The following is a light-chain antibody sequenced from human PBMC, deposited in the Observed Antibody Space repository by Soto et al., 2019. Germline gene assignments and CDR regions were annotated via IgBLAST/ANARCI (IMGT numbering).Light chain of an antibody. V-gene: IGKV1-5*03. Sequence: DIQMTQSPSTLSRSVGDRVTITCRASQTISSWLAWYQQKPGKAPKLLIYKASTLKSGVPSRFSGSGSGTEFTLTISRLEPEDFAVYYCQQYGSSPITFGQGTRLEIK. J-gene: IGKJ5*01. CDR1: QTISSW. CDR2: KAS. CDR3: QQYGSSPIT.